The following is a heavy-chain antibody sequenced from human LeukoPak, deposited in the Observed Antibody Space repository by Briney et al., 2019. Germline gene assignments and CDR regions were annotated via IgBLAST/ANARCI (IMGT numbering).Heavy chain of an antibody. CDR1: GFIISRNY. CDR2: IYSGGST. D-gene: IGHD3-10*01. Sequence: PGGSLRLSCAASGFIISRNYTSWVRQAPGKGLEWISVIYSGGSTYYADSMKGRFTISRDDSKNTLYLQMSHLRAEDTAVYYCARASTKSPLRFVLLFDHWGQGTLVTVSS. V-gene: IGHV3-53*01. J-gene: IGHJ4*02. CDR3: ARASTKSPLRFVLLFDH.